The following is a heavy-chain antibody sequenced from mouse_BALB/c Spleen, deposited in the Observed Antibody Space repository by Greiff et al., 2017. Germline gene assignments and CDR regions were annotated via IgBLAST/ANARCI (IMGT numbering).Heavy chain of an antibody. D-gene: IGHD1-1*01. CDR2: ISNGGGST. Sequence: EVMLVESGGGLVQPGGSLKLSCAASGFTFSSYTMSWVRQTPEKRLEWVAYISNGGGSTYYPDTVKGRFTISIDNAKNTLYLQMSSLKSEDTAMYYCARHPHYYGSRYFDVWGAGTTVTVSA. CDR1: GFTFSSYT. CDR3: ARHPHYYGSRYFDV. V-gene: IGHV5-12-2*01. J-gene: IGHJ1*01.